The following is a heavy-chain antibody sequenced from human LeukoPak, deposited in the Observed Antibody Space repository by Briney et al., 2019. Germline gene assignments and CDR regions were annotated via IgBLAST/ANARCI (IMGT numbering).Heavy chain of an antibody. CDR3: ARDDTYYGSGSYVF. J-gene: IGHJ4*02. CDR1: GFTFSTYW. Sequence: GGSLRLSCAASGFTFSTYWMHWVRQAPGKGLVWVSRISSDGSITGYADSVKGRFTISRDNAKNTLYLQMNSLRAEDTAVYYCARDDTYYGSGSYVFWGQGTLVTVSS. D-gene: IGHD3-10*01. V-gene: IGHV3-74*01. CDR2: ISSDGSIT.